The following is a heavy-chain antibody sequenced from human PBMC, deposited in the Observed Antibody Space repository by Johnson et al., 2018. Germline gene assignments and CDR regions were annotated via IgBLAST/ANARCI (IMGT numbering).Heavy chain of an antibody. V-gene: IGHV3-21*06. J-gene: IGHJ3*02. CDR3: ARDSGIIVAPAPDAFDI. D-gene: IGHD2-2*01. Sequence: EVQLVESGGGLVKPGGSLSLSCAASGFTFRTYTMSWVRQAPGQGLEWVSSISGSSLYKYYADSMKGRFPISRDNGKNLLYLHMSGLRAEDTAVYYCARDSGIIVAPAPDAFDIWGQGTVVTVSS. CDR2: ISGSSLYK. CDR1: GFTFRTYT.